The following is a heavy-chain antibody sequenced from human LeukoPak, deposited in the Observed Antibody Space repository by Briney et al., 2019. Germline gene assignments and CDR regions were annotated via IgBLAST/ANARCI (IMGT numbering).Heavy chain of an antibody. V-gene: IGHV3-30*18. CDR1: GFTFSCYG. J-gene: IGHJ5*02. CDR3: AKDFGSSSSAFDP. Sequence: GGSLRLSCAASGFTFSCYGMHWVRQAPGKGLEWVAVISYDGSNKYYADSVKGRFTISRDNSKNTLYLQMNSLRAEDTAVYYCAKDFGSSSSAFDPWGQGTLVTVSS. D-gene: IGHD6-6*01. CDR2: ISYDGSNK.